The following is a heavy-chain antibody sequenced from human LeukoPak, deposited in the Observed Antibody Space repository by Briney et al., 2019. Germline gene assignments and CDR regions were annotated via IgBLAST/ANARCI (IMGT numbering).Heavy chain of an antibody. V-gene: IGHV1-18*01. D-gene: IGHD5-12*01. Sequence: ASVKVSCKASGYTFTSYGISWVRQAPGQGLEWMGWISAYNGNTNYAQKLQGRVTMTTDTSTSTAYMELRSLRSDDTAVYYCARENIEATIGENFDYWGQGTLVTVSS. CDR1: GYTFTSYG. J-gene: IGHJ4*02. CDR3: ARENIEATIGENFDY. CDR2: ISAYNGNT.